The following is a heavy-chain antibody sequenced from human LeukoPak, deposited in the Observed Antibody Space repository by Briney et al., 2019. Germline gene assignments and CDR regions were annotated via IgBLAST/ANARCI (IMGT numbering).Heavy chain of an antibody. J-gene: IGHJ4*02. Sequence: GGSLRLSCAASGFTVSNNYMNWVRQAPGKGLEWVSVIYSGGSTYYADSVKGRFTISKHNSNNTLYLQMNSLRDEDTAVYYCARETKYGGYSYGFLDYWGQGTPVTVSS. CDR1: GFTVSNNY. V-gene: IGHV3-53*04. D-gene: IGHD5-18*01. CDR2: IYSGGST. CDR3: ARETKYGGYSYGFLDY.